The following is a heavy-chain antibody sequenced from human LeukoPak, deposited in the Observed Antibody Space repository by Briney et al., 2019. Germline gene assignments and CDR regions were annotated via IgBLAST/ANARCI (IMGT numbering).Heavy chain of an antibody. CDR3: AREGDYCSSTSCHNWFDP. V-gene: IGHV4-31*03. Sequence: SETLSLTCTVSGGSISSGGYYWSWIRQHPGKGLEWIGYIYYSGSTYYNPSLKSRVTISVDTSKNQFSLKLSSVTAADTAVYYCAREGDYCSSTSCHNWFDPWGQGTLVTVSS. D-gene: IGHD2-2*01. CDR1: GGSISSGGYY. J-gene: IGHJ5*02. CDR2: IYYSGST.